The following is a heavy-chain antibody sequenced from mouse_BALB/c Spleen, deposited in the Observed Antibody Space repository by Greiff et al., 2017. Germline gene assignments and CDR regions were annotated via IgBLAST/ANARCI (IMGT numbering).Heavy chain of an antibody. J-gene: IGHJ4*01. V-gene: IGHV5-17*02. CDR3: ARTSYRYDGGWAMDY. CDR2: ISSGSSTI. CDR1: GFTFSSFG. D-gene: IGHD2-14*01. Sequence: EVHLVESGGGLVQPGGSRKLSCAASGFTFSSFGMHWVRQAPEKGLEWVAYISSGSSTIYYADTVKGRFTISRDNPKNTLFLQMTSLRSEDTAMYYCARTSYRYDGGWAMDYWGQGTSVTVSS.